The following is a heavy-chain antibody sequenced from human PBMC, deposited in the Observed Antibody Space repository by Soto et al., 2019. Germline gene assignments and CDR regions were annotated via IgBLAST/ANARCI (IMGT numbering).Heavy chain of an antibody. D-gene: IGHD3-3*01. V-gene: IGHV1-3*01. CDR3: ATPGSGYPPYYYYGMDV. Sequence: ASVKVSCKASGYTFTSYAMHWVRQAPGQRLEWMGWINAGNGNTKYSQKFQGRVTITRDTSASTAYMELSSLRSEDTAVYYCATPGSGYPPYYYYGMDVWGQGTTVTAP. J-gene: IGHJ6*02. CDR1: GYTFTSYA. CDR2: INAGNGNT.